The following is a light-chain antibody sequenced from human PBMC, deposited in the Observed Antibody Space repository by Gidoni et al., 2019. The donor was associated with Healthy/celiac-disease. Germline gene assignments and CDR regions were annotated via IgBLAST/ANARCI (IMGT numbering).Light chain of an antibody. Sequence: QSALTQPASVSGSPGQSNTISCTGTSSDVGSYNLVSWYQQHPGKAHKLMIYEGSKRPSGVSNRFSGSKSGNTASLTISGLQAEDEADYYCCSYAGSSTWVFGTGTKVTVL. CDR2: EGS. V-gene: IGLV2-23*01. J-gene: IGLJ1*01. CDR1: SSDVGSYNL. CDR3: CSYAGSSTWV.